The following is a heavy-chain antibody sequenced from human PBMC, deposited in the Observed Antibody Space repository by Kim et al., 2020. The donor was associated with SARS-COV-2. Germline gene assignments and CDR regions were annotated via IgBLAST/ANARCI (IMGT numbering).Heavy chain of an antibody. D-gene: IGHD3-22*01. CDR2: ISGGGGNT. Sequence: GGSLRLSCAASGFTFSNNAMSWVRQAPGKGLEWVSLISGGGGNTFYADSVKGRFTISRDNSKNTLYLQMNSLRAEDTAVYYCAKHGDSRSFDYWGQGTL. CDR1: GFTFSNNA. CDR3: AKHGDSRSFDY. J-gene: IGHJ4*02. V-gene: IGHV3-23*01.